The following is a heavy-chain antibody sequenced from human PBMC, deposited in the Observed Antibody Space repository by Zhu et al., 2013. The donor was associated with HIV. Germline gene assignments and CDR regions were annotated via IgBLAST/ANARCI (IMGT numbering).Heavy chain of an antibody. Sequence: QVQLQESGPGVLKPSETRSLTCSVSGSSINNDYFWGWVRQPPGMGLEWLGGAHLSGIDNYNPSLRSRVSISIDTSENNFSLHLRSVSAADTAIYYCARQYRRNFDWLYEYYFDNWGQGILVTVSS. CDR1: GSSINNDYF. D-gene: IGHD3-9*01. V-gene: IGHV4-38-2*02. J-gene: IGHJ4*02. CDR2: AHLSGID. CDR3: ARQYRRNFDWLYEYYFDN.